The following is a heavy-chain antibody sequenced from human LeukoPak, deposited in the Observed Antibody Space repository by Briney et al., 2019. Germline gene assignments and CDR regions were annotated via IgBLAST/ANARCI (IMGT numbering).Heavy chain of an antibody. Sequence: SETLSLTCTVSGGSISSYYWSWIRQPPGKGLEWIGYIYYSGSTNYNPSLKSRVTISVDTSKNQFSLKLSSVTAADTAVYYCASFSPDWFDPWGQGTLVTVSS. CDR3: ASFSPDWFDP. CDR2: IYYSGST. J-gene: IGHJ5*02. V-gene: IGHV4-59*08. CDR1: GGSISSYY.